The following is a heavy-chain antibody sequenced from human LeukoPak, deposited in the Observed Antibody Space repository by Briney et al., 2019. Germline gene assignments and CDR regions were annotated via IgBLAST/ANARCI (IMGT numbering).Heavy chain of an antibody. J-gene: IGHJ4*02. CDR2: ISEDGTKK. CDR3: AKDILPGVGSFDY. V-gene: IGHV3-30*02. Sequence: GGSLRLSCAASGFIFSNSAMHWVRQSPGKGLEWVAFISEDGTKKFYVDSVKDRFTISRDNPKNTLYLQMTSLRPEDTAVYYCAKDILPGVGSFDYWGQGTLVTVSS. D-gene: IGHD2-2*02. CDR1: GFIFSNSA.